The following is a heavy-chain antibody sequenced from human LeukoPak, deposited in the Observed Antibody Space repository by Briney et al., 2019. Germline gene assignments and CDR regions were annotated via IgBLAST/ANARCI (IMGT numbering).Heavy chain of an antibody. D-gene: IGHD7-27*01. CDR1: GGSISSSSYY. CDR3: ARAETGEMDY. Sequence: SETLSLTCTVSGGSISSSSYYWSWIRQPPGKGLEWIGYIYYSGSTNYNPSLKSRVTISVDTSKNQFSLKLSSVTAADTAVYYCARAETGEMDYWGQGTLVTVSS. V-gene: IGHV4-61*01. CDR2: IYYSGST. J-gene: IGHJ4*02.